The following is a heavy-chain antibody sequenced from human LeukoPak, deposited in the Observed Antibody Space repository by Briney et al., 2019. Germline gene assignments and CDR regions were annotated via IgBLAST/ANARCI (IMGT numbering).Heavy chain of an antibody. CDR3: ARLSNYGGHSGDGY. J-gene: IGHJ4*02. Sequence: SETLSLTCTVSGGATSSSNYYWAWIRQPPGKGLEWMGSIFYGGTTHYNPSLKSRVTISVDTSKNQFSLKLSSVTAADTAVYYCARLSNYGGHSGDGYWGQGTLVTVSS. CDR1: GGATSSSNYY. V-gene: IGHV4-39*01. D-gene: IGHD4-23*01. CDR2: IFYGGTT.